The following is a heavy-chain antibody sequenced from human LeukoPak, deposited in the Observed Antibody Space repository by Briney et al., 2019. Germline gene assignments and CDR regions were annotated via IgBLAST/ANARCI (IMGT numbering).Heavy chain of an antibody. V-gene: IGHV7-4-1*02. J-gene: IGHJ4*02. D-gene: IGHD3-3*01. CDR1: GYTFTSYA. Sequence: ASVKVSCKASGYTFTSYAMNWVRQAPGQGLEWMGWINTNTGNPTYAQGFTGRVVFSLDTSVSTAYLQISSLKAEDTAVYYCARGLYIDFWSGYYPFWGQGTLVTVSS. CDR2: INTNTGNP. CDR3: ARGLYIDFWSGYYPF.